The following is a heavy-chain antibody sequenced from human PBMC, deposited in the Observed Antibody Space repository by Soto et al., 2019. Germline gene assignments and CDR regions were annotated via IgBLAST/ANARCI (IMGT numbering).Heavy chain of an antibody. CDR1: GFTFGDYA. CDR2: IRSKAYGGTT. V-gene: IGHV3-49*03. D-gene: IGHD6-13*01. J-gene: IGHJ4*02. Sequence: GGSLRLSCTASGFTFGDYAMSWFRQAPGKGLEWVGFIRSKAYGGTTEYAASVKGRFTISRDDSKSIAYLQMNSLKTEDTAVYYCTRVLAAAAGTDFDYWGQGTLVTVSS. CDR3: TRVLAAAAGTDFDY.